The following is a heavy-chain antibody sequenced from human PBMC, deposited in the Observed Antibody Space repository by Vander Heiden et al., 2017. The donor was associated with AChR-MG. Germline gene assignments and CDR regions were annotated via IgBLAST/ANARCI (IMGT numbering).Heavy chain of an antibody. CDR3: ASGGGVTAIEYFQH. Sequence: EVQLVESGGGLIQPGGSLRLSCAASGFTVSSNYMSWVRQAPGKGLEWVSVIYSGGSTYYADSVKGRFTISRDNSKNTLYLQMNSLRAEDTAVYYCASGGGVTAIEYFQHWGQGTLVTVSS. J-gene: IGHJ1*01. CDR1: GFTVSSNY. D-gene: IGHD2-21*02. V-gene: IGHV3-53*01. CDR2: IYSGGST.